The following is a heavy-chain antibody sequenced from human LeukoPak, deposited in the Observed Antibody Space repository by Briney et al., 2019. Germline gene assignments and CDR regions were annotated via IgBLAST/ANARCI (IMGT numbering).Heavy chain of an antibody. CDR1: GYTFTSYG. D-gene: IGHD2-2*01. CDR3: ARHLLGRYQLLLDY. J-gene: IGHJ4*02. V-gene: IGHV1-18*04. Sequence: GASVKVSCKASGYTFTSYGISWVRQAPGQGLEWMGWISAYNGNTNYAQKLQGRVTMTTDTSTSTAYMELRSLGSDDTAVYYCARHLLGRYQLLLDYWGQGTLVTVSS. CDR2: ISAYNGNT.